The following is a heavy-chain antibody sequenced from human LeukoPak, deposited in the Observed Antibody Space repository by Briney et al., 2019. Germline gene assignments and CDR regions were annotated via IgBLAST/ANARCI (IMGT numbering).Heavy chain of an antibody. Sequence: ASVKVSCKASGYTFTSYDINWVRQATGQGLEWMGWMNPNSGNTGYAQKFQGRVTMTRNTSISTAYMELSSLRSEDTAVYYCARDYSLRDIVVVPAAADDAFDIWGQGTMVTVSS. CDR3: ARDYSLRDIVVVPAAADDAFDI. CDR1: GYTFTSYD. CDR2: MNPNSGNT. J-gene: IGHJ3*02. V-gene: IGHV1-8*01. D-gene: IGHD2-2*01.